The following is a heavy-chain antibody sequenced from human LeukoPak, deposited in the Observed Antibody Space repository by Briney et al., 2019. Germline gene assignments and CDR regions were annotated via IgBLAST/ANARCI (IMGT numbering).Heavy chain of an antibody. CDR2: VSAGGGDT. CDR1: GFTFSNYA. V-gene: IGHV3-23*01. Sequence: PGGSLRLSCAASGFTFSNYAMTWVRQAPGKGLEWVSAVSAGGGDTYYADSVKGRFTISRDDSKNTLYLQMNSLRAEDTAVYYCATTPPYLKYFDYWGQGTLVTVSS. CDR3: ATTPPYLKYFDY. D-gene: IGHD2/OR15-2a*01. J-gene: IGHJ4*02.